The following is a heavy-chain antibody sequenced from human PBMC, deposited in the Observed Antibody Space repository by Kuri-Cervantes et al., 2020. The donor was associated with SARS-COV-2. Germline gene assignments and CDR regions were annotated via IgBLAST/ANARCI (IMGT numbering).Heavy chain of an antibody. CDR1: GGSIISHY. CDR2: IAYSGGT. CDR3: AGGGEMATILGIRGGYFDY. J-gene: IGHJ4*02. V-gene: IGHV4-59*04. Sequence: LEIRSLTPTVSGGSIISHYCCWTRQPPGKGLEWVGSIAYSGGTYYNPSLKSRVTISVDTSTNQFSLKLSSVTAAVTCVYYCAGGGEMATILGIRGGYFDYWGQGTLVTDSS. D-gene: IGHD5-24*01.